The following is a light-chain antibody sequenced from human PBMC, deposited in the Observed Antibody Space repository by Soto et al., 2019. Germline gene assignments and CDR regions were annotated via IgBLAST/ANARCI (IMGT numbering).Light chain of an antibody. V-gene: IGKV3-15*01. CDR2: GAS. J-gene: IGKJ4*01. CDR1: QSVSSN. Sequence: EIGMSQSPATLSVSTGERATLSCRASQSVSSNLAWYQQKPGQAPRLLIYGASTRATGIPARFSGSGSGTEFTLTISSLQSEDFAVYYCQQYNNWPPVTFAGGTKVDIK. CDR3: QQYNNWPPVT.